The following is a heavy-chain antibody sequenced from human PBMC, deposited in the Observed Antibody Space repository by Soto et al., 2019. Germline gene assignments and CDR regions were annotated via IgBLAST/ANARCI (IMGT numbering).Heavy chain of an antibody. D-gene: IGHD3-16*01. CDR3: ARRGTEGRDYFDF. V-gene: IGHV1-2*02. Sequence: QVQLVQSGAEVIKPGASVKVSCKASGYTFSDHYMHWVRQAPGQGLEWMGWINPDTGGAKYAQQFQGRVTMTRDTSTSLVYMELSRLRSDDTAVYYCARRGTEGRDYFDFWGQGTLVTVSS. J-gene: IGHJ4*02. CDR2: INPDTGGA. CDR1: GYTFSDHY.